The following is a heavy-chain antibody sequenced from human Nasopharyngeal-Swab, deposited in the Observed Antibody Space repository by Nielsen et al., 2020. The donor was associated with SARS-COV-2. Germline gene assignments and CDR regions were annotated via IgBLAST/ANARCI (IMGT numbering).Heavy chain of an antibody. CDR1: GFVFSTYS. CDR2: ISVDGRNS. CDR3: ARARGYLTHYCMDV. Sequence: GGSLRLSCAASGFVFSTYSMHWVRLAPGKGLEWVALISVDGRNSNYADFVKGRFIISRDNSEKTVDLQMNSLRGEDTAVYYCARARGYLTHYCMDVWGSGTTVTVSS. D-gene: IGHD3-10*01. V-gene: IGHV3-30*04. J-gene: IGHJ6*03.